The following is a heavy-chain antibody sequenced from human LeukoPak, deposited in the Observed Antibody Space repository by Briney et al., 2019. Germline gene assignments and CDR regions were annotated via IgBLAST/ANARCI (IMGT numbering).Heavy chain of an antibody. V-gene: IGHV4-59*01. CDR2: IYYSGST. Sequence: SETLSLTCTVSGGSISSYYWSWIRQPPGKGLEWIGYIYYSGSTNYNPSLKSRVTISVDTSKNQSSLRLSSVTAADTAVYYCAREVDYGDYDYWGQGTLVTVSS. J-gene: IGHJ4*02. D-gene: IGHD4-17*01. CDR1: GGSISSYY. CDR3: AREVDYGDYDY.